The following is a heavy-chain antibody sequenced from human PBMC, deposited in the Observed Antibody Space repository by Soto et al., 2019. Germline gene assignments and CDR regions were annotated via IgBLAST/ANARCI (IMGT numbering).Heavy chain of an antibody. CDR2: ISNDGNKK. J-gene: IGHJ5*02. D-gene: IGHD3-3*01. V-gene: IGHV3-30*18. CDR1: GFTFSIYG. Sequence: GGSLRLSCVASGFTFSIYGMHWVRQTPGKWLEWVAVISNDGNKKYYVESVEGRFSISRDNSKDTVYLQMNNVRPEDTAKYYCAKDKVPYYDFWSGQRWFDPWGQGXQVTVYS. CDR3: AKDKVPYYDFWSGQRWFDP.